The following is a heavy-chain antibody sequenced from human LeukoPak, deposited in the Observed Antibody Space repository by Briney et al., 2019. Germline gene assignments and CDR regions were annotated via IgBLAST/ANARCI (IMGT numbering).Heavy chain of an antibody. CDR3: ARGGYSFDY. CDR1: GFRFTGYW. J-gene: IGHJ4*02. CDR2: LHPDGSER. Sequence: GGSLRLSCAASGFRFTGYWMTWVRQAPGKGLEWVARLHPDGSERNYVGSVEGRFTVSGDNAKGSLYLQMNSLRVEDTAVYYCARGGYSFDYLGQGTLVTVSS. D-gene: IGHD5-12*01. V-gene: IGHV3-7*01.